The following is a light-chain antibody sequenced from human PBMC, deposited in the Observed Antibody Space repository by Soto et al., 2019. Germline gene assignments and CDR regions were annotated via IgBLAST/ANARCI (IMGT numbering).Light chain of an antibody. CDR2: KAS. V-gene: IGKV1-5*03. CDR1: HSISTW. Sequence: QMTQTNSTLSASVVDRVTITCRASHSISTWLAWYQQKPGKAPNLLIYKASTLESGVPSRFSGSGSETEFTLTISSLQPDDSATYYCHPYNPYVPFCGGTMV. CDR3: HPYNPYVP. J-gene: IGKJ4*01.